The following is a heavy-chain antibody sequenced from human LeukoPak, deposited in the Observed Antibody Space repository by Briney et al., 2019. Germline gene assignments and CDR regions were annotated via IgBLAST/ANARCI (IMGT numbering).Heavy chain of an antibody. D-gene: IGHD1-26*01. J-gene: IGHJ4*02. Sequence: GGSLRLSCAASGFTFSSYSMNWVRQARGKGLEWVSSISSSSSYIYYADSVKGRFTISRDNSKNTLYLQMNSLRTEDTAVYYCAKDFNVNYYSLWYSWGQGTLVTLSS. CDR1: GFTFSSYS. CDR2: ISSSSSYI. V-gene: IGHV3-21*04. CDR3: AKDFNVNYYSLWYS.